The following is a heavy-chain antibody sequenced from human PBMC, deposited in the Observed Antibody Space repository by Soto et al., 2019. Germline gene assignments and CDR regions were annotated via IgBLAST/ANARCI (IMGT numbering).Heavy chain of an antibody. J-gene: IGHJ6*02. V-gene: IGHV5-51*01. CDR1: GYSFTSYW. Sequence: GEPLKNSCKGSGYSFTSYWIGWVRQMPGKGLEWMGIIYHGDSDTRYSPSFQGQVTISADKSISTAYLQWISLKASDTARYYCASGLIAAAGDYYYGMGFLDQGTTVTVSS. CDR2: IYHGDSDT. D-gene: IGHD6-13*01. CDR3: ASGLIAAAGDYYYGMGF.